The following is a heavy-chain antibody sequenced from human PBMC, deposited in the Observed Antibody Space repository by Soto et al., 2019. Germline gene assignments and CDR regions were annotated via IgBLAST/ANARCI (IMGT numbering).Heavy chain of an antibody. J-gene: IGHJ6*03. V-gene: IGHV1-46*01. CDR1: GYTFTSYY. CDR2: INLNGGST. Sequence: ASGKVSCKASGYTFTSYYMHWVRQAPGQGLEWMGIINLNGGSTSYAQNLQGRVTLTTDTSTNTAYMELRGLRSDDTAVYYCARYLVILSGSNLHYFYMDVWGKGTTVTVSS. CDR3: ARYLVILSGSNLHYFYMDV. D-gene: IGHD3-9*01.